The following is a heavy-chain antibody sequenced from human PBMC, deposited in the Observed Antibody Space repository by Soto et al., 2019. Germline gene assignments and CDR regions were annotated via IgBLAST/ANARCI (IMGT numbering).Heavy chain of an antibody. CDR1: GFTFSSYR. CDR2: ISSSSSYI. J-gene: IGHJ4*02. Sequence: NPGGSLRLSCAASGFTFSSYRMNWVRQAPGKGLEWVSSISSSSSYIYYADSVKGRFTISRDNAKNSLYLQMNSLRAEDTAVYYCARDPTPISSSSDYWGQGTLVTVSS. D-gene: IGHD6-6*01. V-gene: IGHV3-21*01. CDR3: ARDPTPISSSSDY.